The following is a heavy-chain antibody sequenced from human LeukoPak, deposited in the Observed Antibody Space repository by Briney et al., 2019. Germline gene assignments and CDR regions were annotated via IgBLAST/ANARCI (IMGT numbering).Heavy chain of an antibody. CDR3: ARISLARKIFDY. J-gene: IGHJ4*02. CDR2: MNPNSGGT. V-gene: IGHV1-2*02. D-gene: IGHD3-16*01. CDR1: GYTFTSYD. Sequence: ASVKVSCKASGYTFTSYDINWVRQATGQGLEWMGWMNPNSGGTNYAQKFQGRVTMTRDTSISTAYMELSRLRSDDTAVYYCARISLARKIFDYWGQGTLVTVSS.